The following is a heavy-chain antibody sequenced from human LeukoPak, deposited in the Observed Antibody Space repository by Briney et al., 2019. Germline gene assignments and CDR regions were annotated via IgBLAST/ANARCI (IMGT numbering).Heavy chain of an antibody. CDR2: IYTSGST. Sequence: SETLSLTCTVSGGSISSGSYYWSWIRQPAGKGLEWIGRIYTSGSTNYNPSLKSRVTISVDTSKNQFSLKLSSVTAADTAVYYCARNEQWPGWWFDPWGQGTLVTVSS. CDR1: GGSISSGSYY. CDR3: ARNEQWPGWWFDP. D-gene: IGHD6-19*01. V-gene: IGHV4-61*02. J-gene: IGHJ5*02.